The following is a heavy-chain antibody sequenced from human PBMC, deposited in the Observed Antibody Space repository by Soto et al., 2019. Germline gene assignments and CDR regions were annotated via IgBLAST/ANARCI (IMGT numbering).Heavy chain of an antibody. CDR1: GFTFSSYA. D-gene: IGHD6-13*01. CDR3: AKHRGYSSSWYSYPSDI. J-gene: IGHJ3*02. Sequence: RLSCAASGFTFSSYAMSWVRQAPGKGLEWVSAISGSGGSTYYADSVKGRFTISRDNSKNTLYLQMNSLRAEDTAVYYCAKHRGYSSSWYSYPSDIWGQGTMVTVSS. V-gene: IGHV3-23*01. CDR2: ISGSGGST.